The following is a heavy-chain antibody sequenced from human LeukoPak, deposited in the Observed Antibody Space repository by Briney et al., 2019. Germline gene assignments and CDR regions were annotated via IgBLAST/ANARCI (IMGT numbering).Heavy chain of an antibody. Sequence: GGSLRLSCAASGFTFSNFAMSWVRQAPGKGLEWVSSVSSSGVNTYYADSVKGRFTISRGNSMNTVFLQISSLRAEDTAVYYCAKRDRPCSGDCSAPYYLDYWGQGAQVTVSS. D-gene: IGHD2-21*02. V-gene: IGHV3-23*01. CDR2: VSSSGVNT. CDR3: AKRDRPCSGDCSAPYYLDY. CDR1: GFTFSNFA. J-gene: IGHJ4*02.